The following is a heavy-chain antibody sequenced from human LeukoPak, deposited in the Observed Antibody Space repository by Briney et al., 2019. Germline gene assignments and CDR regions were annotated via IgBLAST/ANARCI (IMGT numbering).Heavy chain of an antibody. J-gene: IGHJ4*02. CDR2: IYYSGST. Sequence: SETLSLTCTVSGGSISSYYWSWIRQPPGKGLEWIGYIYYSGSTNYNPSLKSRVTISVDTSKNQFSLKLISVTAADTAVYYCARGRRYYDSSGFYWGQGTLVTVSS. D-gene: IGHD3-22*01. V-gene: IGHV4-59*01. CDR3: ARGRRYYDSSGFY. CDR1: GGSISSYY.